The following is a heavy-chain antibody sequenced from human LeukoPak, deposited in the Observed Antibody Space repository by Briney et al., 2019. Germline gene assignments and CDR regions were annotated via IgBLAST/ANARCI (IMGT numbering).Heavy chain of an antibody. D-gene: IGHD2-15*01. CDR3: ARDLRVALDAFDI. CDR2: IYYSGST. J-gene: IGHJ3*02. Sequence: PSETLSLTCTVSGGSISSSSYYWGWIRQPPGKGLEWIGSIYYSGSTYYNPSLKSRVTISVDTSKNQFSLKLSSVTAADTAVYYCARDLRVALDAFDIWGQGTMVTVSS. V-gene: IGHV4-39*07. CDR1: GGSISSSSYY.